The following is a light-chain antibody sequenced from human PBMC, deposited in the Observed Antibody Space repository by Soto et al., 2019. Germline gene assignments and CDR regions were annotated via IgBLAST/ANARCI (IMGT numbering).Light chain of an antibody. Sequence: AIQLTQSPSSLSASVGDRVTITCRASQGVRNGVAWYQQKPGKALRLLIYDASTLKSGVPSRFSGSGTGTNFALTISSLQPEDFATYFCQQSNTYPLTFGPGTKVDIK. CDR1: QGVRNG. CDR3: QQSNTYPLT. CDR2: DAS. J-gene: IGKJ3*01. V-gene: IGKV1-13*02.